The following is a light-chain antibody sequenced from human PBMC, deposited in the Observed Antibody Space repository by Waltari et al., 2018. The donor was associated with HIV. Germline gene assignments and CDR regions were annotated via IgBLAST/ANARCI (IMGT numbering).Light chain of an antibody. CDR2: GAS. V-gene: IGKV1-39*01. Sequence: DIQMTQSPSSLSAFVGDRVTITCRASQSISTYLNWYQEKPGKAPNLLIYGASSLHSGVPSRCSGSGSGTEFTLTISSLQREDFATYYCQQSYSTLMYTFGQGTKLEIK. J-gene: IGKJ2*01. CDR3: QQSYSTLMYT. CDR1: QSISTY.